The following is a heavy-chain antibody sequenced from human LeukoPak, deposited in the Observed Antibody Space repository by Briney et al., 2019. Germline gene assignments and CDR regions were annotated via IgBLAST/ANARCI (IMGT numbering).Heavy chain of an antibody. D-gene: IGHD3-22*01. CDR3: AKVKVNYYDSTSYFDY. CDR2: IRYDGSNK. J-gene: IGHJ4*02. CDR1: GFTFSSYS. Sequence: GGSLRLSCAAPGFTFSSYSMHWVRQAPGKGLEWVAFIRYDGSNKYYADSVKGRFTISRDNSKNTLYLQMNSLRAEDSAVYYCAKVKVNYYDSTSYFDYWGQGTLVTVSS. V-gene: IGHV3-30*02.